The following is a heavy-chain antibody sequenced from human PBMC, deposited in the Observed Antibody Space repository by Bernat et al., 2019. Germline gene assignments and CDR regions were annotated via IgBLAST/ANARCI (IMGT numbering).Heavy chain of an antibody. J-gene: IGHJ6*02. Sequence: EVQLVESGGGLVQPGGSLRLSCAASGFTFSSYSMNWVRQAPGKGLEWVSYISSSSRTIYYADSVKGRFTISRDNAKNSLYLQMNSLRDEDTAVYYCARDPRAARPYGMDVWGQGTTVTVSS. CDR2: ISSSSRTI. D-gene: IGHD6-6*01. CDR1: GFTFSSYS. CDR3: ARDPRAARPYGMDV. V-gene: IGHV3-48*02.